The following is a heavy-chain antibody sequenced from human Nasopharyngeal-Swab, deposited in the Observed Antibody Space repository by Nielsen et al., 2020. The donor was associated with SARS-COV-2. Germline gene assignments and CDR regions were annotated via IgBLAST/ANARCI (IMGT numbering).Heavy chain of an antibody. Sequence: ASVKVSCKASGYTFTSYGISWVRQAPGQGLEGMGWISAYNGNTNYAQKLQGRVTMTTDTSTSTAYMELRSLRSDDTAVYYCARDPQKYSSSWYDYWGQGTLVTVSS. D-gene: IGHD6-13*01. CDR2: ISAYNGNT. CDR3: ARDPQKYSSSWYDY. V-gene: IGHV1-18*01. J-gene: IGHJ4*02. CDR1: GYTFTSYG.